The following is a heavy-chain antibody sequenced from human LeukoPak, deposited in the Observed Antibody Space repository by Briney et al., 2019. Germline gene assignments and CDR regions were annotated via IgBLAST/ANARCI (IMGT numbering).Heavy chain of an antibody. CDR2: IHPDGGDK. CDR3: ARGLVSSGAY. D-gene: IGHD2-15*01. J-gene: IGHJ4*02. Sequence: QPGGSLRLSCAASGFTFSNYWMSWVRRTPGKGLEWVANIHPDGGDKYYVDSVKGRFTISRDNAKTSLYLQMNSLRAEDTAVYYCARGLVSSGAYWGQGTLVTVSS. V-gene: IGHV3-7*01. CDR1: GFTFSNYW.